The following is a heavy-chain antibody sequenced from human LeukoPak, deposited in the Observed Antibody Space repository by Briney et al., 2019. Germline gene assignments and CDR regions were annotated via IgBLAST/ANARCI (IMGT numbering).Heavy chain of an antibody. CDR1: GYSISSGYY. J-gene: IGHJ4*02. CDR3: ARVDSYGYFDY. CDR2: IYHSGST. Sequence: SYTLSLTCTVSGYSISSGYYWGWIRQPPGKGLEWIGSIYHSGSTYYNPSLKSRVTISVDTSKNQFSLKLSSVTAADTAVYYCARVDSYGYFDYWGQGTLVTVSS. V-gene: IGHV4-38-2*02. D-gene: IGHD5-18*01.